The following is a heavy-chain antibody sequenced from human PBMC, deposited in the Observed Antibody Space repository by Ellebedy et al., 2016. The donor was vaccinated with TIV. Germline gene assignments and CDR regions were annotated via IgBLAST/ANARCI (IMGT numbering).Heavy chain of an antibody. CDR2: ISTYTGST. CDR1: GYTFTSYG. V-gene: IGHV1-18*01. J-gene: IGHJ1*01. CDR3: ASGGSSSY. D-gene: IGHD1-26*01. Sequence: AASVKVSCKASGYTFTSYGISWVRQAPGQGLEWMGWISTYTGSTNYAQELQGRVTMTRDTSISTAYMDLSSLTSDDTAVYYCASGGSSSYWGQGTLVTVSS.